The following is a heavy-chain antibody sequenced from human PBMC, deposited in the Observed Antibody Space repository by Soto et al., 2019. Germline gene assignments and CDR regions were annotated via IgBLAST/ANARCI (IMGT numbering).Heavy chain of an antibody. V-gene: IGHV3-66*01. CDR3: GRSWYFDL. CDR1: GFTVRSNY. J-gene: IGHJ2*01. CDR2: IYSDGTT. Sequence: EVQLVESGGGLVQPGGSLRLSCAASGFTVRSNYMSWVRQAPGKGLEWVSVIYSDGTTYYADSLKGRFTISRDTFKNTLYLQMNSLRAEDTAVYYCGRSWYFDLWGRGTLVTVSS.